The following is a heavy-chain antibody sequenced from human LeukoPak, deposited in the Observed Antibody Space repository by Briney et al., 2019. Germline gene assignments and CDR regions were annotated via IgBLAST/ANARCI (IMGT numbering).Heavy chain of an antibody. J-gene: IGHJ3*02. CDR2: ISSSSSYI. V-gene: IGHV3-21*01. D-gene: IGHD2/OR15-2a*01. CDR3: ARVSLRAFDI. Sequence: GGSLRLSCAASGFTFSSYEMNWVRQAPGKGLEWVSSISSSSSYIYYADSVKGRFTISRDNAKNSLYLQMNSLRAEDTAVYYCARVSLRAFDIWGQGTMVTVSS. CDR1: GFTFSSYE.